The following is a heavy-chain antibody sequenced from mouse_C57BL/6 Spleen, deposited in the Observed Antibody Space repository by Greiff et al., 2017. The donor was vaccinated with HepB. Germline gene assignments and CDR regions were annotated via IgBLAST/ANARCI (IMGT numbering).Heavy chain of an antibody. J-gene: IGHJ3*01. CDR3: ARIYYEYDDGFAY. V-gene: IGHV1-55*01. Sequence: QVQLQQPGAELVKPGASVKMSCKASGYTFTSYWITWVKQRPGQGLEWIGDIYPGSGSTNYNEKFKSKATLTVDTSSSTAYMQLSSLTSEDSAVYYCARIYYEYDDGFAYWGQGTLVTVSA. D-gene: IGHD2-4*01. CDR1: GYTFTSYW. CDR2: IYPGSGST.